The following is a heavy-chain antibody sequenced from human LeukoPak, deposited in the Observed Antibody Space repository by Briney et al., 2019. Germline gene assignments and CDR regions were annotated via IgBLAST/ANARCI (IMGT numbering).Heavy chain of an antibody. D-gene: IGHD3-9*01. V-gene: IGHV3-7*05. CDR3: VRDPDILTGVAFDI. J-gene: IGHJ3*02. Sequence: AGGSLRLSCAASGFSFSSDWMNWVRQAPGKGLEWVANIKQDGSAKNYVDSVKGRFTVARDNAKNSLYLQMNSLRAEDTAVYYCVRDPDILTGVAFDIWGQGTMVTVSS. CDR2: IKQDGSAK. CDR1: GFSFSSDW.